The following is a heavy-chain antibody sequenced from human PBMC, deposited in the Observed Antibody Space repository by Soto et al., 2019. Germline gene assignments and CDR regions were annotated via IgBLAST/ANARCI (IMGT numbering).Heavy chain of an antibody. CDR2: ISYDGSNK. CDR3: ASYHGDYGYYFDY. CDR1: GFTFSSYA. D-gene: IGHD4-17*01. V-gene: IGHV3-30-3*01. Sequence: GGSLRLSCAASGFTFSSYAMHWVRQAPGKGLEWVAVISYDGSNKYYADSVKGRFTISRDNSKNTLYLQMNSPRAEDTAVYYCASYHGDYGYYFDYWGQGTLVTVSS. J-gene: IGHJ4*02.